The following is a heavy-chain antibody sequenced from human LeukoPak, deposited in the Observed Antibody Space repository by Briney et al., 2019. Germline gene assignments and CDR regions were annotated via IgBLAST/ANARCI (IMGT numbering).Heavy chain of an antibody. J-gene: IGHJ4*02. Sequence: ASVKVSCKDAGYTFTSDAMYWVRQAPGQRLEWMGWINAGNGNTKYSQKFQGRVTITRDTSASTAYMELSSLRSEDAAVYYCARALSGDFSYFDYWGQGTLVTVSS. CDR1: GYTFTSDA. D-gene: IGHD7-27*01. CDR2: INAGNGNT. CDR3: ARALSGDFSYFDY. V-gene: IGHV1-3*01.